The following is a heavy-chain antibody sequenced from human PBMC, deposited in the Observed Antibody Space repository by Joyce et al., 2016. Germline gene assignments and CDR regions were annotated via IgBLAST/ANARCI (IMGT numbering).Heavy chain of an antibody. Sequence: QVQLVESGGGVAQPGRSLRLSCAASGFTFGNYGMHWVRQAPGKGLEWVAVIWYDGSNDWYADSVKGRFTISRDNSKNTLYLQMDSLRDEDMAFYYCARELTPRSGFSGFGLAYWGQGTLVTVSS. V-gene: IGHV3-33*01. J-gene: IGHJ4*02. CDR1: GFTFGNYG. D-gene: IGHD5-12*01. CDR3: ARELTPRSGFSGFGLAY. CDR2: IWYDGSND.